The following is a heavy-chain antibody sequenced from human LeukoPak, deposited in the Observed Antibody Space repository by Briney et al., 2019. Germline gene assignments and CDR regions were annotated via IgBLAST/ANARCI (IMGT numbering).Heavy chain of an antibody. J-gene: IGHJ3*02. CDR3: AKRYYYDSSGYYAPEDDAFDI. Sequence: GGSLRLSCAASGFTFSSYAMSWVRQAPGKGLEWVSAISGSGGSTYYADSVKGRFTISRDNSKNTLYLQMNSLRAEDTAVYYCAKRYYYDSSGYYAPEDDAFDIWGQGTMVTVSS. V-gene: IGHV3-23*01. D-gene: IGHD3-22*01. CDR2: ISGSGGST. CDR1: GFTFSSYA.